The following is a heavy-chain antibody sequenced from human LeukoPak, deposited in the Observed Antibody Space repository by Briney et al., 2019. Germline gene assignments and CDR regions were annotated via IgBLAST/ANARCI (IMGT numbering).Heavy chain of an antibody. D-gene: IGHD3-22*01. CDR1: GGSISSYY. V-gene: IGHV4-59*01. CDR3: ARAPFDYYDSSGYYFDAFDI. CDR2: IYYSGST. J-gene: IGHJ3*02. Sequence: PSGTQSLTCTDPGGSISSYYWSWLRQPPGKGLEWIGYIYYSGSTNYNLSLKSRVTISVETSKNQFSLKLSSVTAADTAVYYCARAPFDYYDSSGYYFDAFDIWGQGTMVTVSS.